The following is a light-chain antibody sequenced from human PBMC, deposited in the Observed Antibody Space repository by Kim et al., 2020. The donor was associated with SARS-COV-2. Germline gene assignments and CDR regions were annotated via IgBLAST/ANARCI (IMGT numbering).Light chain of an antibody. CDR3: SSRDSSGTLEL. V-gene: IGLV3-19*01. J-gene: IGLJ2*01. CDR2: SKN. CDR1: SLRTYY. Sequence: SSELTQDPVVSVALGQTVRITCQGDSLRTYYASWYQQKAGQAPLLVMYSKNIRPLVIPDRFSGSSSGNTASLSITGAQAEDEADYYCSSRDSSGTLELFG.